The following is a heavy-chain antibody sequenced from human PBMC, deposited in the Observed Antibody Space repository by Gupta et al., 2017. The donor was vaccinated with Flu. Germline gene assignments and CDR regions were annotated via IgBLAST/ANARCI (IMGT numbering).Heavy chain of an antibody. CDR3: AKGLLRVEGAYL. D-gene: IGHD2-15*01. CDR2: ISYSGGST. V-gene: IGHV3-23*01. CDR1: GFTFSNYD. Sequence: EVQLLESGGGLVQPGGSLRLSCAASGFTFSNYDMSWIRQAPGKGLEWVSAISYSGGSTYYADSVKGRFTISRDNSKNTLYLRMNSLRAEDTAVYYCAKGLLRVEGAYLWGQGTLVTVSS. J-gene: IGHJ4*02.